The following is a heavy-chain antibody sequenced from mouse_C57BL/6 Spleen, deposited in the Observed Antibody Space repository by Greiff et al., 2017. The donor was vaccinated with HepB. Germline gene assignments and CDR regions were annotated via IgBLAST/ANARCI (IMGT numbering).Heavy chain of an antibody. D-gene: IGHD1-1*01. CDR2: IDPEDGET. Sequence: EVQLQQSGAELVKPGASVKLSCTASGFNIKDYYMHWVKQRTEQGLEWIGRIDPEDGETKYTPKFKGKATKTADTSSNTAYLQLSSLTSEDTAVYYCAGWDYGSSYDCFDYWGQGTTLTVSS. J-gene: IGHJ2*01. CDR1: GFNIKDYY. V-gene: IGHV14-2*01. CDR3: AGWDYGSSYDCFDY.